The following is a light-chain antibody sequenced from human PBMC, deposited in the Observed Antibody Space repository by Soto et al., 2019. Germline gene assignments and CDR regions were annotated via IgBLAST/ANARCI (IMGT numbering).Light chain of an antibody. V-gene: IGKV3-11*01. CDR2: AAS. Sequence: EIVLTQSPATLSLSPGERATLSCRASQSVSSYLAWYQQKPGQAPRLLIYAASNRATGIPARFSGSGSGTDFTLTISSLEPEDFAVYYCQQRSHWPPRITFGQGTRLETK. CDR1: QSVSSY. CDR3: QQRSHWPPRIT. J-gene: IGKJ5*01.